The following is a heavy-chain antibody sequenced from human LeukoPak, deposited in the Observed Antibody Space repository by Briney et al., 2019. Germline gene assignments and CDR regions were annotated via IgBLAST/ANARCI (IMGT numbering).Heavy chain of an antibody. CDR3: ARGDLYDGGGRNWFGP. CDR2: VYHSGST. J-gene: IGHJ5*02. Sequence: SETLSLTCAVSGVSISRTNWWSWVRQPPGKGLEWIGEVYHSGSTNYNPSLKSRVTISVDKSKNQFSLRLTSVTAADTAVYYCARGDLYDGGGRNWFGPWGQGTLVTVSS. D-gene: IGHD3-16*01. CDR1: GVSISRTNW. V-gene: IGHV4-4*02.